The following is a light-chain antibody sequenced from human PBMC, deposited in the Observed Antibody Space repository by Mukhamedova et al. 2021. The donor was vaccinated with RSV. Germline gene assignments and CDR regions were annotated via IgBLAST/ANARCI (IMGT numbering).Light chain of an antibody. J-gene: IGKJ4*01. CDR2: GAS. Sequence: QSVSSSYLAWYQQKPGQAPRLLIYGASSRATGIPDRFSGSGSGTDFTLTISRLEPEDFAVYYCQQYGSSPLTFGGGTKVEIK. CDR3: QQYGSSPLT. CDR1: QSVSSSY. V-gene: IGKV3-20*01.